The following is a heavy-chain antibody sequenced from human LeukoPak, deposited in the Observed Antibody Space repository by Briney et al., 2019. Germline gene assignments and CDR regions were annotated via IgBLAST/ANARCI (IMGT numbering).Heavy chain of an antibody. CDR3: ARGGFTIIRGAMDV. CDR1: GYTLTELS. Sequence: ASVKVSCKVSGYTLTELSMHWVRQAPGKGLEWMGGFDPEDGETIYAQKFQGRVTLTTETSTSTAYMELRNLRSDDTAVYYCARGGFTIIRGAMDVWGQGTTVTVSS. V-gene: IGHV1-24*01. J-gene: IGHJ6*02. D-gene: IGHD3-10*01. CDR2: FDPEDGET.